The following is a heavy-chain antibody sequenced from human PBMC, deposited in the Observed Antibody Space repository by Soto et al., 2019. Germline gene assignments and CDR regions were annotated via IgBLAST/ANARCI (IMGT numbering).Heavy chain of an antibody. CDR1: GNTFTAYY. Sequence: QVQAVQSGAEVKKPGASVKVSCKASGNTFTAYYMHWVRRAPGQGLEWMGWINPKSGGTNYAQKFQGWVTMTRDTSSNTGYMELSRLRSDDTAVYYCATAAAAAGGGGYYGMDVWGQGTTVTVSS. J-gene: IGHJ6*02. CDR2: INPKSGGT. CDR3: ATAAAAAGGGGYYGMDV. V-gene: IGHV1-2*04. D-gene: IGHD6-13*01.